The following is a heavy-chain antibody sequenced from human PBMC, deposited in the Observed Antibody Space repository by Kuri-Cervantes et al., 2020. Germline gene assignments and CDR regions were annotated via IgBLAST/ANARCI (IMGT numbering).Heavy chain of an antibody. Sequence: GGSLRLSCAASGFTFSSYAMHWVRQAPGKGLEWVAVIWYDGSNKYYADSVKGRFTISRDNSKNTLYLQMNSLRAEDTAVYCCAREQLYCSGGSCYLGMDVWGQGTTVTVSS. CDR2: IWYDGSNK. V-gene: IGHV3-30*04. D-gene: IGHD2-15*01. J-gene: IGHJ6*02. CDR3: AREQLYCSGGSCYLGMDV. CDR1: GFTFSSYA.